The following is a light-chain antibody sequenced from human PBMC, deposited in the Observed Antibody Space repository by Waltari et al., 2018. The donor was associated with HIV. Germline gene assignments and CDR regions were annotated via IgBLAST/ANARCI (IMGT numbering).Light chain of an antibody. CDR2: KAS. CDR3: QEYSGYRST. Sequence: DIQMIQSPSTLSASVGDRVTITCRASESITPWLAWYQQRPGKAPKLLIYKASSLESGVPSRFSGSSSGTEFTLTISGLQPDDSATYFCQEYSGYRSTFGQGTKLEIK. J-gene: IGKJ2*01. CDR1: ESITPW. V-gene: IGKV1-5*03.